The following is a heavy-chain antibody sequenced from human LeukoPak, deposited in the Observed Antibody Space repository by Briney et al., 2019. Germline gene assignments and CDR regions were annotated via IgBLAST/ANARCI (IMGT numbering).Heavy chain of an antibody. CDR3: ARGPGDIVVVPAATDY. D-gene: IGHD2-2*01. CDR2: LCSSGNTI. V-gene: IGHV3-11*01. CDR1: GFTFSDYQ. J-gene: IGHJ4*02. Sequence: PGGSLRLSCAASGFTFSDYQINWVRQAPGKGLEWVSLLCSSGNTIFYADSVKGRSTISRDNAKNSLYLQMSSLRAEDTAVYYCARGPGDIVVVPAATDYWGQGTLVTVSS.